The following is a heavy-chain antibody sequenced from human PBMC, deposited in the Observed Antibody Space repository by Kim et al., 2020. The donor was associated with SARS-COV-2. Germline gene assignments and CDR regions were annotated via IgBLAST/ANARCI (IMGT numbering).Heavy chain of an antibody. CDR2: ISSSSYI. V-gene: IGHV3-21*01. CDR3: ARSDSSGYYQDPDAFDI. Sequence: GGSLRLSCAASGFTFSSYSMNWVRQAPGKGLEWVSSISSSSYIYYADSVKGRFTISRDNAKNSLYLQMNSLRAEDTAVYYCARSDSSGYYQDPDAFDIWGQGTMVTVSS. J-gene: IGHJ3*02. D-gene: IGHD3-22*01. CDR1: GFTFSSYS.